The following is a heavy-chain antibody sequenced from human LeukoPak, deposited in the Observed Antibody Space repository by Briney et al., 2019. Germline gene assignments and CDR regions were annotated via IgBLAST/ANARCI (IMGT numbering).Heavy chain of an antibody. CDR3: ARDPGMTDYFFDY. Sequence: GGSLRLSCVASGFTFGDHWMSWVRQAPGKGLEWVASIKRDGTETSYVDSVRGRFTISRDNANRSVFLQMYSLRAEDTAVYYCARDPGMTDYFFDYWGQGTLVTVAS. CDR1: GFTFGDHW. CDR2: IKRDGTET. V-gene: IGHV3-7*01. J-gene: IGHJ4*02. D-gene: IGHD1-20*01.